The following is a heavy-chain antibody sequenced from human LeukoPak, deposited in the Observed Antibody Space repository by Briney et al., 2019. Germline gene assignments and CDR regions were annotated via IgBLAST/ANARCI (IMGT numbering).Heavy chain of an antibody. CDR3: ASPSSIVVVPAAIPYYYYGMDV. CDR2: IIPILGIA. V-gene: IGHV1-69*04. CDR1: GGTFSSYA. Sequence: ASVKVSCKASGGTFSSYAISWVRQAPGQGLEWMGRIIPILGIANYAQKFQGRVTITADKSTSTAYMELSSLRSEDTAVYYCASPSSIVVVPAAIPYYYYGMDVWGQRTTVTVSS. D-gene: IGHD2-2*02. J-gene: IGHJ6*02.